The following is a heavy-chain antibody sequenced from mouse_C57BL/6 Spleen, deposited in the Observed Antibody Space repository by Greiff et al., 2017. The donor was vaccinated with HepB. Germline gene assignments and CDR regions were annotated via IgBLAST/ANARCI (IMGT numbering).Heavy chain of an antibody. CDR2: ISSGSSTI. Sequence: EVQVVESGGGLVKPGGSLKLSCAASGFTFSDYGMHWVRQAPEKGLEWVAYISSGSSTIYYADTLKGRFTISRDNAKNTLFLQMTSLRSEDTAMYYCARGGGSTTDYFDYWGQGTTLTVSS. D-gene: IGHD1-1*01. CDR3: ARGGGSTTDYFDY. J-gene: IGHJ2*01. V-gene: IGHV5-17*01. CDR1: GFTFSDYG.